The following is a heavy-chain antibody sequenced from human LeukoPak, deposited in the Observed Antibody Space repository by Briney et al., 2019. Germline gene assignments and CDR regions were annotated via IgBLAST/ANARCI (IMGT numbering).Heavy chain of an antibody. D-gene: IGHD3-22*01. V-gene: IGHV3-30*03. J-gene: IGHJ4*02. Sequence: GGSLRLSCAASGFTFSNYGMHWVRQAPGRGLEWVAVISYDGRNKYYADSVKGRFTISRDNSKNTLYLQMNSLRAEDTAVYYCARDRSYDSSGYYEIDYWGQGTLVTVSS. CDR3: ARDRSYDSSGYYEIDY. CDR1: GFTFSNYG. CDR2: ISYDGRNK.